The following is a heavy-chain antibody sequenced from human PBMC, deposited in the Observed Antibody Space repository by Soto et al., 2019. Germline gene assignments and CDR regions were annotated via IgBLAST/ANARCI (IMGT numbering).Heavy chain of an antibody. CDR1: GFTFDDYA. D-gene: IGHD5-12*01. J-gene: IGHJ3*02. Sequence: EVPLVESGGGLVQPGRSLRLSCAASGFTFDDYAMHWVRQAPGKGLEWVSGISWNSGSIGYADSVKGRFTISRDNAKNSLYLQMNSLRAEDTALYYCAKDLDGYNFFSAFDIWGQGTMVTVSS. CDR2: ISWNSGSI. CDR3: AKDLDGYNFFSAFDI. V-gene: IGHV3-9*01.